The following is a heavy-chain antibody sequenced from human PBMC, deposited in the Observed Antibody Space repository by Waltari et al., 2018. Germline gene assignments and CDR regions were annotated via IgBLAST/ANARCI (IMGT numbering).Heavy chain of an antibody. CDR1: GFTFNSYG. V-gene: IGHV3-30*02. D-gene: IGHD6-19*01. CDR2: IRYDGVNK. J-gene: IGHJ4*02. CDR3: AKDRGSGWYGTFDY. Sequence: QVHLVESGGGVVRPGGSLRVSCAASGFTFNSYGMHWVRQAPGKGLEWVAYIRYDGVNKYYAVSVEGRFTISRDNSKNTLYLDMSSLGVEDTAVYYCAKDRGSGWYGTFDYWGQGALVTVSS.